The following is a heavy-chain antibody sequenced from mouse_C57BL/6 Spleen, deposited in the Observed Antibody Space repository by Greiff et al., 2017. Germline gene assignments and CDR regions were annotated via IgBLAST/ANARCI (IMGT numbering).Heavy chain of an antibody. J-gene: IGHJ4*01. CDR1: AYPFSSSW. V-gene: IGHV1-53*01. Sequence: QVQLQQPGTELVKPGASVQLSCKASAYPFSSSWMNWVKQRPGQGLEWIGDINPSSGGTNYNEKFKSKATLTVDKSSSTAYMLYSSVTSENSAVYYCARGTDGYSDAMDHRRHGTSVTVPS. D-gene: IGHD2-3*01. CDR2: INPSSGGT. CDR3: ARGTDGYSDAMDH.